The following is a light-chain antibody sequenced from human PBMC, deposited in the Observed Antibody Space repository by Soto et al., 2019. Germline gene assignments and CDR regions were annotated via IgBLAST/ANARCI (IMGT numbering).Light chain of an antibody. CDR3: QQYNSYPWT. J-gene: IGKJ1*01. V-gene: IGKV1-5*01. Sequence: DIQMTQSPSTLSASAGDRVTITCRASQSISSWLAWYQQKPGKAPKLLIYDASSLESGVPSRFSGSGSGTEFTLTISSLRPDDFATYYCQQYNSYPWTFGQGTKVEIK. CDR1: QSISSW. CDR2: DAS.